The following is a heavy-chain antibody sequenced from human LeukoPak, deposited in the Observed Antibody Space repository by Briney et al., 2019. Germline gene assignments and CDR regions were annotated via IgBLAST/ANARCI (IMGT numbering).Heavy chain of an antibody. D-gene: IGHD3-16*02. J-gene: IGHJ4*02. CDR2: ISYDGSNK. V-gene: IGHV3-30-3*01. Sequence: GGSLRLSCVASGFTFSSYAMHWVRQAPGKGLEWVAVISYDGSNKYYADSVKGRFTISRDNSKNTLYLQMNSLRAEDTAVYYCARDAVWGSYRYPTLFDYWGQGTLVTVSS. CDR3: ARDAVWGSYRYPTLFDY. CDR1: GFTFSSYA.